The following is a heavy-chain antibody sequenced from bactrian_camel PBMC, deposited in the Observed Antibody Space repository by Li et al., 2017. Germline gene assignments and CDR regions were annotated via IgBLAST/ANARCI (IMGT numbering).Heavy chain of an antibody. Sequence: HVQLVESGGGSVQAGGSLRLSCAHSGYPSSRHCMGWFRQVPGAEREGVATIRTGSLSTYYADSVKGRFTLSEDRAKKMVHLQMNSLKPEDTDMYYCATDIRSGGSGGGCSRYRFGYKFWGQGTQVTVS. CDR3: ATDIRSGGSGGGCSRYRFGYKF. V-gene: IGHV3S1*01. CDR2: IRTGSLST. D-gene: IGHD3*01. CDR1: GYPSSRHC. J-gene: IGHJ4*01.